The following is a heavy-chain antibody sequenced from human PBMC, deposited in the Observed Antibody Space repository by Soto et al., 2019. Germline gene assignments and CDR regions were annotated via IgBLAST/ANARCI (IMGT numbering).Heavy chain of an antibody. D-gene: IGHD6-6*01. CDR3: ARAREPEYSSSIFFDY. CDR2: IYSAGST. Sequence: ASVRLSCAVSGLTVSRTQMSWVRQAAGKGLQWVSVIYSAGSTYYANAVKGRFTISRDISENKIFLELNGLTVDDTAVYYCARAREPEYSSSIFFDYWGRGTVVTVSS. CDR1: GLTVSRTQ. V-gene: IGHV3-53*01. J-gene: IGHJ4*01.